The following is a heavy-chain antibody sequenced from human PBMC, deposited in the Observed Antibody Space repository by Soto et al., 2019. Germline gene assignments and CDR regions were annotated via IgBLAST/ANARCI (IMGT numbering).Heavy chain of an antibody. V-gene: IGHV3-11*06. J-gene: IGHJ4*02. CDR1: GFTFSDYY. Sequence: QVQLVESGGGLVKPGGSLRLSCAASGFTFSDYYMSWIRQAPGKGLEWVSYISSSSSYTNYADSVKGRFTISRDNAKNSLYLQMNSLRAEDTAVYYCARGTTFGGVIVYYFDYWGQGTLVTVSS. CDR2: ISSSSSYT. CDR3: ARGTTFGGVIVYYFDY. D-gene: IGHD3-16*02.